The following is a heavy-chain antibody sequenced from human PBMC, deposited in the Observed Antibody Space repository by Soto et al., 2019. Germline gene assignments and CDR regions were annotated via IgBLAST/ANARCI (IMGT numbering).Heavy chain of an antibody. CDR2: IWYDGSNK. J-gene: IGHJ4*02. CDR1: GFTFSSYG. V-gene: IGHV3-33*01. CDR3: ARGDSSPVLPYY. D-gene: IGHD6-13*01. Sequence: GGSLRLSCAASGFTFSSYGMHWVRQAPGKGLEWVAVIWYDGSNKYYADSVKGRFTISRDNSKNTLYLQMNSLRAEDTAVYYCARGDSSPVLPYYWGRGTLVTVSS.